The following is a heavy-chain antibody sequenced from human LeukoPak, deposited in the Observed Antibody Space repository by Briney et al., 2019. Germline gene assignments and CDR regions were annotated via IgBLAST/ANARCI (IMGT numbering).Heavy chain of an antibody. D-gene: IGHD3-9*01. CDR2: ISYDGNIK. CDR3: ASNNYDILTSYHIRPFDY. V-gene: IGHV3-30-3*01. Sequence: GGSLRLSCAASGFTFSDYAMHWVRQAPGKGLEWVAVISYDGNIKYSADSVKGRFTISRDNAKNSLYLQMNSLRAEDTAVYYCASNNYDILTSYHIRPFDYWGQGTLVTVSS. CDR1: GFTFSDYA. J-gene: IGHJ4*02.